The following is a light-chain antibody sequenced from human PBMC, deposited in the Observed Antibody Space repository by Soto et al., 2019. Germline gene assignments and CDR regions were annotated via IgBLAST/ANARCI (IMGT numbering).Light chain of an antibody. CDR1: SSNVESYNL. CDR3: SSHAGALV. Sequence: QSALTQPASVSGSPGQSITISCTRTSSNVESYNLVSWYQHPPGKAPRLIIYEGSARPSGVSNRFSGAQSGHSASLTISGLQAEGEDEYYCSSHAGALVFGGGPKLTVL. V-gene: IGLV2-23*01. J-gene: IGLJ2*01. CDR2: EGS.